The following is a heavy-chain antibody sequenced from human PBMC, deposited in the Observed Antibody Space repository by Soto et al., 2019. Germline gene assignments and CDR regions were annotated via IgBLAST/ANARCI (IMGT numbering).Heavy chain of an antibody. J-gene: IGHJ6*02. CDR2: ISYDGSNK. CDR1: GFTFISYA. CDR3: AEDLGYCSGGSCHLPRNYYYGMDV. V-gene: IGHV3-30-3*01. D-gene: IGHD2-15*01. Sequence: GGSLRLSCAASGFTFISYAMHWVRQAPGKGLEWVAVISYDGSNKYYADSVKGRFTISRDNSKNTLYLQMNSLRAEDTAVYYCAEDLGYCSGGSCHLPRNYYYGMDVWGQGTTVTVSS.